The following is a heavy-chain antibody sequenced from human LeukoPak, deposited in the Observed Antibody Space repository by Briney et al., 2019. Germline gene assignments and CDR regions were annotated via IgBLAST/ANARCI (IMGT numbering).Heavy chain of an antibody. CDR2: IYMDGSTT. J-gene: IGHJ4*02. Sequence: GGSLRLSCAASGFXFSGYWIHWVRQAPGKGLVWVSRIYMDGSTTSYAASVKGRFTISRDNAKNTLYLQMNSLRAEDTAVYFCARTGYSSGWHYFDYWGQGTLVTVSS. CDR1: GFXFSGYW. D-gene: IGHD6-19*01. V-gene: IGHV3-74*01. CDR3: ARTGYSSGWHYFDY.